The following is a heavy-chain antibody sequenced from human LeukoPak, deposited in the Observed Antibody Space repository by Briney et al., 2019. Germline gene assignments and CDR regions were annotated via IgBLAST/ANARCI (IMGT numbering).Heavy chain of an antibody. CDR1: GFTFSSYA. J-gene: IGHJ3*02. CDR3: ARDERGIAAAAFDI. CDR2: ISYDGSNK. V-gene: IGHV3-30-3*01. D-gene: IGHD6-13*01. Sequence: GGSLRLSCAASGFTFSSYAMHWVRQAPGKGLEWVAVISYDGSNKYYADSVKGRFTISRDNSKNTLYLQMNSLRAEDTAVYYCARDERGIAAAAFDIWGQGTMVTVSS.